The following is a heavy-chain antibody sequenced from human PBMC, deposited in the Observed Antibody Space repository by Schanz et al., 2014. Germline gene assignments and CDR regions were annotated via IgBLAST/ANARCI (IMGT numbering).Heavy chain of an antibody. CDR1: GFTFRGYA. V-gene: IGHV3-23*04. CDR2: ISGSGGNT. Sequence: EVQLVESGGGLVQPGGSLRLSCSASGFTFRGYAMSWVRQAPGRGLEWVSIISGSGGNTYYADAVRGRFTISRDNSKNTLYLQMNSLRAEDTAVYYCAKDAENTAMITDYFDYWGQGTLVTVSS. CDR3: AKDAENTAMITDYFDY. D-gene: IGHD5-18*01. J-gene: IGHJ4*02.